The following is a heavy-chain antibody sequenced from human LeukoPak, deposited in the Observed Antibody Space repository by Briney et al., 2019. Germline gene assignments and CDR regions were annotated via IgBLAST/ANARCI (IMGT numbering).Heavy chain of an antibody. J-gene: IGHJ4*02. CDR2: INSDGSII. CDR3: ARNPTGDYDY. D-gene: IGHD2-8*02. V-gene: IGHV3-74*01. CDR1: GFTFRDYW. Sequence: TGGSLRLSCAASGFTFRDYWMHWVRQVPGKGLLWVSHINSDGSIIDYADSVKGRFTISRDNARNTLSLQMDSLRVEDTAVYYCARNPTGDYDYWGQGALVTVSS.